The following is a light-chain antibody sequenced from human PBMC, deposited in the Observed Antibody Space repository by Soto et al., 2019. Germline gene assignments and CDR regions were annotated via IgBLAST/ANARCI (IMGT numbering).Light chain of an antibody. Sequence: EIVLTQSPGTLSLSPGERATLSCRASQSVSSSYLAWYQQNPGQAPRLLIYGASSRATGIPDRFSGSGSGTDFTLTISRLEAEDFAVYYCQHYGSLVLTFGGGTKVEIK. CDR1: QSVSSSY. CDR2: GAS. CDR3: QHYGSLVLT. V-gene: IGKV3-20*01. J-gene: IGKJ4*01.